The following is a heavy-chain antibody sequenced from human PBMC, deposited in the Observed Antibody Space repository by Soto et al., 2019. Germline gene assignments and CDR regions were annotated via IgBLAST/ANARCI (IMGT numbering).Heavy chain of an antibody. Sequence: QVQLQESGPGLVKPSETLSLTCTVSGDSVNTGSYSWTWIRQPPVKGLQWLGYVSNGGSTKHNPSLEGRSSISLYTSKGQFSLTLTSVTAADTATYYCARELGGDTTPNLRYYNAKDVWGHGTAVAVSS. D-gene: IGHD1-26*01. CDR1: GDSVNTGSYS. CDR2: VSNGGST. J-gene: IGHJ6*02. CDR3: ARELGGDTTPNLRYYNAKDV. V-gene: IGHV4-61*01.